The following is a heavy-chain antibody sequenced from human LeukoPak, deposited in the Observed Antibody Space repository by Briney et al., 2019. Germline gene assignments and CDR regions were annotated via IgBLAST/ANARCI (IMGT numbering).Heavy chain of an antibody. J-gene: IGHJ6*03. CDR3: ARGRVSSSSWSSTYYYYFYMDV. CDR1: GGSISSYY. V-gene: IGHV4-4*07. CDR2: IYTSGST. Sequence: SETLSLTCTVSGGSISSYYWSWIRQPAGKGLEWIGHIYTSGSTNYNPSLKSRVTMSVDTSKNQFSLKLSSVTAADTAVYFCARGRVSSSSWSSTYYYYFYMDVWGKGTTVTVSS. D-gene: IGHD6-13*01.